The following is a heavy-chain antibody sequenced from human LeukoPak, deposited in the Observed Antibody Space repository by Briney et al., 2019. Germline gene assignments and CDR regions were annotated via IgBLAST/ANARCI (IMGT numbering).Heavy chain of an antibody. J-gene: IGHJ4*02. Sequence: GGSLRLSCAASGFTFDDYAMHWVRQAPGKGLEWVSGISWNSGSIGYADSVKGRFTISRDNAKNSLYLQMNSLRAEDTALYYCAKDNPPYNWNYFDYWGQGTLVTVSS. D-gene: IGHD1-20*01. CDR1: GFTFDDYA. CDR2: ISWNSGSI. V-gene: IGHV3-9*01. CDR3: AKDNPPYNWNYFDY.